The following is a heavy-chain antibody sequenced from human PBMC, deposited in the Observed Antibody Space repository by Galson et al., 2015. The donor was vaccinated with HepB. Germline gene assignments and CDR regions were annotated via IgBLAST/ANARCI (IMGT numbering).Heavy chain of an antibody. D-gene: IGHD3-10*01. CDR3: TIRHYYGSGSWDLFDY. Sequence: SLRLSCAASGFTFSGSAMHWVRQASGKGLEWVGRIRSNANSYATAYAASVKGRFTISRDDSKNTAYLQMNSLKTEDTAVYYCTIRHYYGSGSWDLFDYWGQGTLVTVSS. V-gene: IGHV3-73*01. J-gene: IGHJ4*02. CDR1: GFTFSGSA. CDR2: IRSNANSYAT.